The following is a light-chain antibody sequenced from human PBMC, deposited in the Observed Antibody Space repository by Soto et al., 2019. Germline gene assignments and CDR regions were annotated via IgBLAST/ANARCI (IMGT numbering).Light chain of an antibody. V-gene: IGLV2-23*01. Sequence: QSALTQPASVSGSPGQSITLSCTGSSSDVGNYKFVSWYQQQPDKAPKLMIYDGNKRPSGVSDRFSGSQSGNTASLTISGLQAEDEADYYCCSSAGTFTWVFGGGTPLTVL. CDR3: CSSAGTFTWV. J-gene: IGLJ3*02. CDR2: DGN. CDR1: SSDVGNYKF.